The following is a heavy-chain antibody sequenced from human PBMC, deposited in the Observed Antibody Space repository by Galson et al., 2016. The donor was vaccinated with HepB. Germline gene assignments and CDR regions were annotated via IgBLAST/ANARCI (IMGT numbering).Heavy chain of an antibody. CDR3: AHGRVAAAGPGACDI. V-gene: IGHV2-5*02. CDR2: IYWDDDK. J-gene: IGHJ3*02. D-gene: IGHD6-13*01. CDR1: GFSLSTSGMG. Sequence: PALVKPTQTLTLTCSFSGFSLSTSGMGVGWICQPPGKALEWLALIYWDDDKRYSPSLKSRLTITKDTSKNQVVLTMTNMDPVDTATYYCAHGRVAAAGPGACDIWGQGTMVTVSS.